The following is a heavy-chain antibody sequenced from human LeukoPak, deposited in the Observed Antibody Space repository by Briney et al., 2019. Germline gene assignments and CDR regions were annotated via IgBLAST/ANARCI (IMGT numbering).Heavy chain of an antibody. CDR3: ARDSSSSASWWFGP. D-gene: IGHD6-6*01. Sequence: ASVKVSCKASGYTFIRHWMHWVRQAPGQGLEWMGVINPNGGTTIYAQKLQGRVTLTRDMSTSTLYMELSSLTSEDTAVYYCARDSSSSASWWFGPWGQGTLVTVSS. V-gene: IGHV1-46*01. CDR1: GYTFIRHW. J-gene: IGHJ5*02. CDR2: INPNGGTT.